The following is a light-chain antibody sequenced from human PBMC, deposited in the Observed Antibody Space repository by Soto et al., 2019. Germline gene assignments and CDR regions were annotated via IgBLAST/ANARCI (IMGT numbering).Light chain of an antibody. CDR2: RND. V-gene: IGLV1-47*01. CDR3: AAWDDSLSGAV. CDR1: SSNIGSNY. Sequence: QSVLTQPPSASGTPGQRVTISCSGSSSNIGSNYVYWYQQLPGTAPKLLIYRNDQRPSGVPDRFSGSKSGTSASLAISGLRSDDESDYYCAAWDDSLSGAVFGGGPQLAVL. J-gene: IGLJ3*02.